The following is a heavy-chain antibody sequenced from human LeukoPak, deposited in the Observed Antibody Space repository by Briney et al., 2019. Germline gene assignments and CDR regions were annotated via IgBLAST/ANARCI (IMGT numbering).Heavy chain of an antibody. D-gene: IGHD1-26*01. Sequence: ASVTVSCKASGHTFTGYYLHWVRQAPGQGLEWMGWINAKNGDTEYAQKLQGRVTMTRDTSISTAYMELTSLRYDDTAVYFCARVTSGSYHYWGQGTLVTVSS. CDR2: INAKNGDT. J-gene: IGHJ4*02. V-gene: IGHV1-2*02. CDR1: GHTFTGYY. CDR3: ARVTSGSYHY.